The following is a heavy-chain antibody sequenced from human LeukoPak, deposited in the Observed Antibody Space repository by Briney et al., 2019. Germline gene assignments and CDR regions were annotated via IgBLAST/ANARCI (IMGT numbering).Heavy chain of an antibody. CDR3: ARDAYDDASES. V-gene: IGHV3-7*01. CDR2: LRPDGSDK. Sequence: GGSLRLSCTGSGFTFSDYCMTWARQAPGKGLEWVANLRPDGSDKYYVDSVKGRFTISRGNAKKLVYLQMNSLRAEDTAVYYCARDAYDDASESWGQGTLVTVPS. D-gene: IGHD3-3*01. J-gene: IGHJ5*02. CDR1: GFTFSDYC.